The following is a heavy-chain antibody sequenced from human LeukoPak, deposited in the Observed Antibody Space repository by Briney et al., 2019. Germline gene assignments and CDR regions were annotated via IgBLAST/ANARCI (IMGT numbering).Heavy chain of an antibody. V-gene: IGHV3-74*01. J-gene: IGHJ4*02. CDR2: INSDGTST. Sequence: GGSLRLSCAASGFTFSTYWMHWVRQAPGKGLVWVSLINSDGTSTSYADSVKGRFTISRDNAKNTLYLQMNSLRAEDTAVYYCASLLGSFWGQGTLVTVSS. D-gene: IGHD2-8*02. CDR3: ASLLGSF. CDR1: GFTFSTYW.